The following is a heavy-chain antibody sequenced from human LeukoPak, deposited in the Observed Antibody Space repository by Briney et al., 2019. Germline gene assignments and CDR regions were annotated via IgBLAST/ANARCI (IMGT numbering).Heavy chain of an antibody. CDR2: ISYDGSNK. J-gene: IGHJ4*02. CDR3: ARAFGSGSYLKLGFDY. Sequence: GRSLRLSCAASGFTFSGYAMHWVRQAPGKGLEWVAVISYDGSNKYYADSVKGRFTISRDNSKNTLYLQMNSLRAEDTAVYYCARAFGSGSYLKLGFDYWGQGTLVTVSS. CDR1: GFTFSGYA. D-gene: IGHD1-26*01. V-gene: IGHV3-30*04.